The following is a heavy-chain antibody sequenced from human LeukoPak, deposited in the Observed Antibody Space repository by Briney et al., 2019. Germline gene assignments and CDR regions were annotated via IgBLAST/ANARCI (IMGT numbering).Heavy chain of an antibody. CDR1: GGSFSGYY. J-gene: IGHJ4*02. CDR3: ARGIVGATTRIDY. D-gene: IGHD1-26*01. Sequence: SETPSLTCAVYGGSFSGYYWSWIRQPPGKGLEWIGEINHSGSTNYNPSLKSRVTISVDTSKNQFSLKLSSVTGADTAVYYCARGIVGATTRIDYWGQGTLVTVSS. CDR2: INHSGST. V-gene: IGHV4-34*01.